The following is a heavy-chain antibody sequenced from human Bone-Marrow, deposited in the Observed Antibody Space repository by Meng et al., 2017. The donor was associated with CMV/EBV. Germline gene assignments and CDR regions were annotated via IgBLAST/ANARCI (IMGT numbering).Heavy chain of an antibody. J-gene: IGHJ4*02. Sequence: GSLRLSCTVSGDSTSAYYWSWIRQPPGKGLEWIGYISYGGDTTYNPSLSSRVTISIDTSKNQFSLTLNSVTAADTAIYYCSSQEGGTSRANWGQGTLVTVSS. CDR2: ISYGGDT. D-gene: IGHD3-16*01. V-gene: IGHV4-59*12. CDR3: SSQEGGTSRAN. CDR1: GDSTSAYY.